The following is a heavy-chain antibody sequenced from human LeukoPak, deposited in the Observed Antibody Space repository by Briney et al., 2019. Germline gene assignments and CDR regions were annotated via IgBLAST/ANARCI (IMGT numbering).Heavy chain of an antibody. CDR1: GASTSSYY. CDR3: ARGSSSWYEWFDS. J-gene: IGHJ5*01. D-gene: IGHD6-13*01. CDR2: VYTSGST. Sequence: SETLSLACSVSGASTSSYYWSWIRQPAGKGLEWIGRVYTSGSTNYNPSLKNRVTMSVDTSMNQFSLKLNSVTAADTALYYCARGSSSWYEWFDSWGQGTLVTVSS. V-gene: IGHV4-4*07.